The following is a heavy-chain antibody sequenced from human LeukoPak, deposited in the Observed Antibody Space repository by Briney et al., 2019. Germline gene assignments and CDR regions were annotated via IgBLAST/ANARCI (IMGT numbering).Heavy chain of an antibody. V-gene: IGHV1-8*03. CDR1: VYTFTSFD. J-gene: IGHJ6*03. Sequence: ASVKVSCQVSVYTFTSFDINWVRQPAGQGLEWLGWMNPNSGNTGYAQKFQGRVTITRNTSISTAYMELSSLRSEDTAVYYCARYSYYYYYLDVWGKGTTVTVSS. CDR3: ARYSYYYYYLDV. D-gene: IGHD2-15*01. CDR2: MNPNSGNT.